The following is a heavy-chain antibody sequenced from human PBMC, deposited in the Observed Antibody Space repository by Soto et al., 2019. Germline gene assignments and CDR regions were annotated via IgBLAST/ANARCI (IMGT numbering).Heavy chain of an antibody. CDR1: GGSISSYY. D-gene: IGHD6-19*01. CDR2: IYTSGST. Sequence: QVQLQESGPGLVKPSETLSLTCTVSGGSISSYYWSWIRQPAGKGLEWIGRIYTSGSTNYNPSPKSRVTMSVDTSKNQFSLKLSSVTAADTAVYYCASSSGWHYDDAFDIWGQGTMVTVSS. V-gene: IGHV4-4*07. CDR3: ASSSGWHYDDAFDI. J-gene: IGHJ3*02.